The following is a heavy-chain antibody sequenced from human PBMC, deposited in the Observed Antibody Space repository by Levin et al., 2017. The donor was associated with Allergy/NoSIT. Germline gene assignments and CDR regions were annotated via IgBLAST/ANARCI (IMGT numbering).Heavy chain of an antibody. CDR2: VSNDGKNK. J-gene: IGHJ6*02. Sequence: GGSLRLSCAASGSTFNAYAIAWVRQAPGKGLEWVAVVSNDGKNKYYTDSVKGRFSISRDSSEKTVQLQMNSLRSEDTAVYFCAKPMSRYSERNARWGYGMDVWGQWTTVIVSS. CDR1: GSTFNAYA. CDR3: AKPMSRYSERNARWGYGMDV. D-gene: IGHD3-10*01. V-gene: IGHV3-30*18.